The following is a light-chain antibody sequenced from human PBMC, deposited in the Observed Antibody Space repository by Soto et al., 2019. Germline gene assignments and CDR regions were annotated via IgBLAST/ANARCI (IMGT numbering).Light chain of an antibody. CDR1: QSVNSN. CDR3: QQYNNWLWT. Sequence: EIVMTQSPATLSVSPGERATLSCRASQSVNSNLVWYQQKPGQAPRLLIYGASTRATGIPGRFSGSGYGTEFTLTISNLQSEDFAVYYCQQYNNWLWTFGQGTKVEIK. J-gene: IGKJ1*01. V-gene: IGKV3-15*01. CDR2: GAS.